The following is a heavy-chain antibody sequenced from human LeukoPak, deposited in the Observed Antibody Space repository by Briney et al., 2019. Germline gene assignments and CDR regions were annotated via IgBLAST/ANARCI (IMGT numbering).Heavy chain of an antibody. Sequence: GASVKVSCKASGYTFTSYAMNWVRQAPGQGLEWMGWINTNTGNPTYAQGFTGRFVFSLDTSVSTAYLQISSLKAEDTAVYYCAREMAAWGGYSIVFDYWGQGTLVTVSS. CDR2: INTNTGNP. CDR3: AREMAAWGGYSIVFDY. CDR1: GYTFTSYA. J-gene: IGHJ4*02. D-gene: IGHD3-3*01. V-gene: IGHV7-4-1*02.